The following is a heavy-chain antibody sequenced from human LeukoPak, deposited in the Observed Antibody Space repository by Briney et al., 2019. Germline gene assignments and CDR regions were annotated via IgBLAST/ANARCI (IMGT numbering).Heavy chain of an antibody. D-gene: IGHD3-22*01. J-gene: IGHJ1*01. CDR3: ASEVVVNPLPFQH. V-gene: IGHV3-30*02. CDR2: IRFDGGNK. CDR1: GFTFSSYG. Sequence: PGGSLRLSCAASGFTFSSYGMHWVRQAPGKGLEWVTFIRFDGGNKNYADSVKGRFTISRDNSKNTLYLQMNSLRAEDTAVYYCASEVVVNPLPFQHWGQGTLVTVSS.